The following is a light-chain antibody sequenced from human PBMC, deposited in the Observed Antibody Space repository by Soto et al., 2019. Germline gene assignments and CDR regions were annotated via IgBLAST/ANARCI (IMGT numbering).Light chain of an antibody. J-gene: IGLJ1*01. CDR3: CSYAGSSTYV. Sequence: QSVLTQPASVSGSPGQSITISCTGTSSEVGGYNLVSWYQQHPGKAPKLMIYEVSKRPSGVSNRFSGSKSGNTASLTISGLQAEDEADYYCCSYAGSSTYVFGTGTKLTVL. CDR1: SSEVGGYNL. CDR2: EVS. V-gene: IGLV2-23*02.